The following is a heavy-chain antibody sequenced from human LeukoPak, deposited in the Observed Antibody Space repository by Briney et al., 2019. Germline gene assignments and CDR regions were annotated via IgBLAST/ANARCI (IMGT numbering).Heavy chain of an antibody. V-gene: IGHV3-21*01. CDR3: TTVGDSSGYWLRSKEHFDY. CDR2: ISISSSYI. Sequence: GGSLRLSCAASGFTFSRYSMNWVRQAPGKGLEWVSSISISSSYIYYADSVKGRFTMSRDNAKNSLYLQMNSLRAEDTAVYYCTTVGDSSGYWLRSKEHFDYWGQGTLVTVSS. D-gene: IGHD3-22*01. CDR1: GFTFSRYS. J-gene: IGHJ4*02.